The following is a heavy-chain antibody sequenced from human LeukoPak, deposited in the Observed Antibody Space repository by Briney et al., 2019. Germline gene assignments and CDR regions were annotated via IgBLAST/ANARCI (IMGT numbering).Heavy chain of an antibody. Sequence: NPSETLSLTCTVSGGSISSYYWSWIRQPPGKGLEWIGYIYYSGSTNYNPSLKSRVTISVDTSKNQFSLKLSSVTAADTAVYYCARLRTVAARRYYYYGMDVWGQGTTVTVSS. CDR2: IYYSGST. V-gene: IGHV4-59*08. D-gene: IGHD6-19*01. CDR1: GGSISSYY. CDR3: ARLRTVAARRYYYYGMDV. J-gene: IGHJ6*02.